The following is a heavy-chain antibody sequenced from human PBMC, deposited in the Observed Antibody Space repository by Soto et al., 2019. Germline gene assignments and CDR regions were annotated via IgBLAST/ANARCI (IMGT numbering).Heavy chain of an antibody. V-gene: IGHV4-30-4*01. D-gene: IGHD6-6*01. CDR1: GGSVSSGDYY. CDR2: IYYSGST. Sequence: TSETLSLTCTVSGGSVSSGDYYWSWIRQPPGKGLEWIGYIYYSGSTYYNPSLKSRVTISVDTSKNQFSLKLSSVTAADTAVYYCARTPNLKYSSSPAPYFDYWGQGILVTVSS. J-gene: IGHJ4*02. CDR3: ARTPNLKYSSSPAPYFDY.